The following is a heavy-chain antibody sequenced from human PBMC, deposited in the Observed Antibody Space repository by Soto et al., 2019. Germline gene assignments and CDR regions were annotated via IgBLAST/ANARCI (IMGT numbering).Heavy chain of an antibody. V-gene: IGHV4-30-4*01. D-gene: IGHD3-10*01. CDR3: ARSTYGEVYPHFFAD. CDR2: IHNSGNT. CDR1: GGSIHDIDSY. Sequence: QVQLQESGPGLVMPSQTLSLTCTVSGGSIHDIDSYWTWIRQSPGRGPEWIGYIHNSGNTFYSPSLKRRLAISIDTSKSQVSLRLSAVTAADTAFYYFARSTYGEVYPHFFADWGQGTLVTVSS. J-gene: IGHJ4*02.